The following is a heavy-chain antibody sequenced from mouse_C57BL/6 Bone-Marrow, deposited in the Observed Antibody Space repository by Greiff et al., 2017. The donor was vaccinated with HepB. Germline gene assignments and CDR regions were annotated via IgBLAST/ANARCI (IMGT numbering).Heavy chain of an antibody. Sequence: EVQGVESGEGLVKPGGSLKLSCAASGFTFSSYAMSWVRQTPEKRLEWVAYISSGGDYIYYADTVKGRFTISRDNARNTLYLQMSSLKSEDTAMYYCTRENTTVVAKGDYAMDYWGQGTSVTVSS. CDR1: GFTFSSYA. V-gene: IGHV5-9-1*02. D-gene: IGHD1-1*01. CDR2: ISSGGDYI. J-gene: IGHJ4*01. CDR3: TRENTTVVAKGDYAMDY.